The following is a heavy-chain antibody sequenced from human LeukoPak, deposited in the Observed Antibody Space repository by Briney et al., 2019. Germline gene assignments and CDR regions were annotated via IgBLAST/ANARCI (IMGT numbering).Heavy chain of an antibody. Sequence: GGSLRLSCAASGFTVSSNYMSWVRRAPGKGLEWVSVFYSGGSTYYADSVKGRFTISRDNSKNTLYLQMNSLRAEDTAVYYCARDGVSSSRDYWGQGTLVTVSS. J-gene: IGHJ4*02. CDR1: GFTVSSNY. D-gene: IGHD6-13*01. CDR2: FYSGGST. CDR3: ARDGVSSSRDY. V-gene: IGHV3-66*01.